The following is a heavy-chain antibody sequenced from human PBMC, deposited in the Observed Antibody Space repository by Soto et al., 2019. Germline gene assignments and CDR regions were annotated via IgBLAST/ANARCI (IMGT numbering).Heavy chain of an antibody. J-gene: IGHJ6*02. CDR3: ARQLAPNYYYYGMDV. Sequence: GGSLRLSCVVSGFTFSNYAMSWVRQAPWKGLEWVSGVSGSGGSTDYADSVRGRFTISRDNSKNTLDLQMNSLRVEDTAMYYCARQLAPNYYYYGMDVWGQGTTVTVSS. CDR1: GFTFSNYA. V-gene: IGHV3-23*01. CDR2: VSGSGGST. D-gene: IGHD6-13*01.